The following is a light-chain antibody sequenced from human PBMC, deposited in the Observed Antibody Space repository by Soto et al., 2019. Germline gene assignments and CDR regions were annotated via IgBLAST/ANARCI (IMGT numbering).Light chain of an antibody. CDR1: QSVSSY. CDR2: DAS. V-gene: IGKV3-11*01. Sequence: EIVLTQPPATLSLSPGARATLSCRASQSVSSYLAWYQQKPGQAPRLLIYDASNRATGIPARFSGSGSGTDFTLTISSLEPEDFAVYYCQQRSNWPPTFGQGTKVDIK. J-gene: IGKJ1*01. CDR3: QQRSNWPPT.